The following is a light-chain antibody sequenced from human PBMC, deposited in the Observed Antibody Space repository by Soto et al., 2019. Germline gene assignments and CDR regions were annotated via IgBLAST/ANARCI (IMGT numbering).Light chain of an antibody. CDR2: KAS. V-gene: IGKV1-5*03. J-gene: IGKJ1*01. CDR3: QQLNNYPWT. Sequence: DIQMTQSPSTLSASVGDRVTITCRASQRISSWLAWYQQKPGKAPKLLIYKASSLESGVPSRFSGSGSGTEFTLTISSLQPDDFATYYCQQLNNYPWTFGQGTRVEIK. CDR1: QRISSW.